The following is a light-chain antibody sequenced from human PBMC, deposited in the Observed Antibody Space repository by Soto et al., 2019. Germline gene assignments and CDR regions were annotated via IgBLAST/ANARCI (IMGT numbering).Light chain of an antibody. CDR1: QSVRSN. V-gene: IGKV3-15*01. J-gene: IGKJ2*01. CDR3: QQYNDWPGT. Sequence: EIVMTQSPGTLSVSPGERATLSCRASQSVRSNLAWYQQKPDQAPRLLIYGASTRATGIPARFSGSGSGTELTLTISSLQSEDFAVYYCQQYNDWPGTFGQGTTLEVK. CDR2: GAS.